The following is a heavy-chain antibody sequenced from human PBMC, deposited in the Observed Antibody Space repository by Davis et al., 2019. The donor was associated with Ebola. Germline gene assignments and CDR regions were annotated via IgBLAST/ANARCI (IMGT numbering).Heavy chain of an antibody. CDR1: GFTFSSYA. V-gene: IGHV3-30*04. CDR3: ARASVDDFWAISY. J-gene: IGHJ4*02. Sequence: PGGSLRLSCAASGFTFSSYAMHWVRQAPGKGLEWVAFISYDGSNKYYADSVKGRFTIPRDNSKNTLYLQMNSLRAEDTAVYYCARASVDDFWAISYWGQGTLVTVSS. D-gene: IGHD3-3*01. CDR2: ISYDGSNK.